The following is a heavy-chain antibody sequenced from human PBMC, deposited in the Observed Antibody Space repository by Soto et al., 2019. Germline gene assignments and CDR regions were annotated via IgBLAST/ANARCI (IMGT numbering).Heavy chain of an antibody. D-gene: IGHD6-19*01. CDR1: GYTFTSYA. Sequence: GASVKVSCKASGYTFTSYAMHWVRQAPGQRLEWMGWINAGNGNTKYSQKFQGRVTITRDTSASTAYMELSSLGSEDTAVYYCARVGAVAGNLGYYYYYGMDVWGQGTTVTVSS. V-gene: IGHV1-3*01. J-gene: IGHJ6*02. CDR3: ARVGAVAGNLGYYYYYGMDV. CDR2: INAGNGNT.